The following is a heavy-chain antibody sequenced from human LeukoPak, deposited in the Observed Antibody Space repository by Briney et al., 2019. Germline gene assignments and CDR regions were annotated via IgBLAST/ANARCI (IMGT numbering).Heavy chain of an antibody. Sequence: GGSLRLSCAASGFTFSNYGMHWVRQAPGKGLEWVAVISYDGSNKYYTDSVKGRFTISRDNAKNSLYLQMNSLRAADTAVYYCARDVDTDYWGQGTLVTVSS. D-gene: IGHD3/OR15-3a*01. CDR1: GFTFSNYG. CDR2: ISYDGSNK. V-gene: IGHV3-30*03. J-gene: IGHJ4*02. CDR3: ARDVDTDY.